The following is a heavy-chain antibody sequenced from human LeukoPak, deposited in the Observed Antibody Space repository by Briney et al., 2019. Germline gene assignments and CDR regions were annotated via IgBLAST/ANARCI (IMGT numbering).Heavy chain of an antibody. CDR3: ATSIVGLTYDEHFQH. D-gene: IGHD1-26*01. V-gene: IGHV3-53*01. CDR2: IFNGGST. J-gene: IGHJ1*01. CDR1: GFAVSSNY. Sequence: GGSLRLSCAASGFAVSSNYMNWVRQAPGKGLEWVSVIFNGGSTYYADSVKGRFTISRDNSKNTLYLQMNSLRAEDTAVYYCATSIVGLTYDEHFQHWGQGTLVTVSS.